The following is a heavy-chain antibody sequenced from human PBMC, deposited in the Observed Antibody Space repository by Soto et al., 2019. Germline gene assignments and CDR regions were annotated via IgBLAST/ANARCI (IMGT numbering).Heavy chain of an antibody. Sequence: GASVKVSCKASGYTFTSYGISWVRQAPGQGLEWMGWISAYNGSTNYAQKLQGRVTMTTDTSTSTAYMELSRLRSDDTAVYYCAREVLWDTAMVYFDYWGQGTLVTVSS. CDR3: AREVLWDTAMVYFDY. V-gene: IGHV1-18*01. CDR2: ISAYNGST. CDR1: GYTFTSYG. J-gene: IGHJ4*02. D-gene: IGHD5-18*01.